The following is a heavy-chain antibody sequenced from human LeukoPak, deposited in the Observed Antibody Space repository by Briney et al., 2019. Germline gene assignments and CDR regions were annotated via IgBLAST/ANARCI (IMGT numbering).Heavy chain of an antibody. CDR2: MYYSGTT. CDR3: ATYTNYYYRDV. V-gene: IGHV4-39*01. D-gene: IGHD2-8*01. Sequence: SSETLSLTCTVSGGSIPSSRYYWGWIRQPPGKGLEWIGNMYYSGTTYYNPSLRSRVTISVDTSKNQFSLNLTSVTAADTAVYYFATYTNYYYRDVWGKGTPVPV. CDR1: GGSIPSSRYY. J-gene: IGHJ6*03.